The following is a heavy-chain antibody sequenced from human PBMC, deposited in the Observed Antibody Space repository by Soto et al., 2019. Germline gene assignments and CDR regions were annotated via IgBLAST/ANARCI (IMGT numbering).Heavy chain of an antibody. CDR2: IWYDGSQK. J-gene: IGHJ4*01. V-gene: IGHV3-33*07. D-gene: IGHD3-16*01. CDR3: AKEVRGLYTFGRPLDN. CDR1: GFNFSKFG. Sequence: QAHLVESGGRVVQPGRSLRLSCAASGFNFSKFGMYWVRQAPGKGLEWVAVIWYDGSQKYYADSVKGRFTISRDNSNNTLYLQMSSLRAEDTAVYYCAKEVRGLYTFGRPLDNWGHGTLVTVSS.